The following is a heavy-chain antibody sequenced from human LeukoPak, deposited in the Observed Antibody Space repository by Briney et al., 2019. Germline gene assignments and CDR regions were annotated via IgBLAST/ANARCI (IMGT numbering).Heavy chain of an antibody. CDR3: ARTIYCSSTSCYPGDAFDI. CDR2: IYHSGST. Sequence: EPSETLSLTCAVSGGSISSSNWWSWVRQPPGKGLEWIWEIYHSGSTNYNPSLKSRVTISVDKSKNQFSLKLSSVTAADTAVYYCARTIYCSSTSCYPGDAFDIWGQGTMVTVSS. CDR1: GGSISSSNW. V-gene: IGHV4-4*02. J-gene: IGHJ3*02. D-gene: IGHD2-2*01.